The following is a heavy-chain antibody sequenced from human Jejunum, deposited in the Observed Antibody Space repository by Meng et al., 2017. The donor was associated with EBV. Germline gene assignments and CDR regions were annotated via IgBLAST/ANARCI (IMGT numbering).Heavy chain of an antibody. D-gene: IGHD1-26*01. CDR1: GGSISSSSYY. V-gene: IGHV4-39*01. CDR2: YYNSGST. Sequence: QLQLQASGQGLVKPSETLSLTCTVSGGSISSSSYYWGWIRQPPGKGLEWIGTYYNSGSTYYNPSLKSRVTISVDTSKNQFSLKLISVTAADTAAYYCARQGPSGRTFDYWGQGTLVTVSS. J-gene: IGHJ4*02. CDR3: ARQGPSGRTFDY.